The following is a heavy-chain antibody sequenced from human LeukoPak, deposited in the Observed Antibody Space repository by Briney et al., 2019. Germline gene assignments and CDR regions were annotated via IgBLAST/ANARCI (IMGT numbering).Heavy chain of an antibody. Sequence: PSGTLSLTCAVSGGSISRSSWWSWVRQPPGKGLEWIGEIYQSWSTNYNPPLKSRLTISLDKSKNRLSLNLNSVTAADTAVYYCASRDYGDWYFDLWGRGPLVTVSA. D-gene: IGHD4-17*01. J-gene: IGHJ2*01. CDR2: IYQSWST. CDR1: GGSISRSSW. V-gene: IGHV4-4*02. CDR3: ASRDYGDWYFDL.